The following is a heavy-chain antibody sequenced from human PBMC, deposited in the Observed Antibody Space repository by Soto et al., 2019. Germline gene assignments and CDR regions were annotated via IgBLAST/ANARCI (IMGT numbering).Heavy chain of an antibody. CDR2: IYYSGST. CDR1: GGSISSYY. J-gene: IGHJ6*02. Sequence: SETLSLTCTVSGGSISSYYWSWIRQPPGKGLEWIGYIYYSGSTNYNPSLKSRVTISVYTAKNQFSLKLSSVTAADTAVYYCAYNSSWYGYDYYGMDVWGQGTKVTVYS. V-gene: IGHV4-59*01. CDR3: AYNSSWYGYDYYGMDV. D-gene: IGHD6-13*01.